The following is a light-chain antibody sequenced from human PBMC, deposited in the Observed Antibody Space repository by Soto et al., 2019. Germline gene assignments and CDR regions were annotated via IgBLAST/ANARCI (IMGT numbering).Light chain of an antibody. V-gene: IGKV3-15*01. J-gene: IGKJ4*01. CDR3: KQYNVWPLT. Sequence: EIMMTQSPVTLSVSPGDRATLSCRASQSVNSNLAWYQQKPGQTPKLLIYVASTRATGIPARFSGSGSGTEFTLTISSLQSEDFAVYYCKQYNVWPLTFGGGTKVEF. CDR2: VAS. CDR1: QSVNSN.